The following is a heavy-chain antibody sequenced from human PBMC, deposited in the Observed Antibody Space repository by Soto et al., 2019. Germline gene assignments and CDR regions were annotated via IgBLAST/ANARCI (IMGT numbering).Heavy chain of an antibody. D-gene: IGHD6-19*01. CDR1: GGTFSSYA. J-gene: IGHJ4*02. Sequence: QVQLVQSGAEVKKPGSSVKVSCKASGGTFSSYAISWVRQAPGQGLEWMGGIIPIFGTANYAQKFQGRVTITADESTSTAYMELSSLRSEDTAVYYCARDPLAVAGTDKHLDYWGQGPVVTVSS. V-gene: IGHV1-69*12. CDR3: ARDPLAVAGTDKHLDY. CDR2: IIPIFGTA.